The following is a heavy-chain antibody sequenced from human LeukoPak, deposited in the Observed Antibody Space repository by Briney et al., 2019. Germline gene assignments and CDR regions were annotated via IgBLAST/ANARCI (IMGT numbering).Heavy chain of an antibody. CDR2: ISGSGGST. J-gene: IGHJ4*02. V-gene: IGHV3-23*01. Sequence: GGSLRLPCAASGFTFSSYAMSWVRQAPGKGLEWVSAISGSGGSTYYADSVKGRFTISRDNSKNTLYLQMNSLRAEDTAVYYCAKDRGPIAVAGPTAFDYWGQGTLVTVS. CDR3: AKDRGPIAVAGPTAFDY. D-gene: IGHD6-19*01. CDR1: GFTFSSYA.